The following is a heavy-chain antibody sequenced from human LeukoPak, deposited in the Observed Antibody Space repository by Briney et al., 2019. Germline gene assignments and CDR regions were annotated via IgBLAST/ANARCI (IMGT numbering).Heavy chain of an antibody. CDR1: GFTFSSYG. J-gene: IGHJ4*02. D-gene: IGHD4-23*01. CDR3: VRRAGGYSHPYDY. V-gene: IGHV3-23*01. Sequence: PGGSLRLSCAASGFTFSSYGMSWVRQAPGKGLEWVSVISGSGGSTYHADSVKGRFTISRDNSKNTLYLQMNSLRAEDTAVYYCVRRAGGYSHPYDYWGQGTLVTVSS. CDR2: ISGSGGST.